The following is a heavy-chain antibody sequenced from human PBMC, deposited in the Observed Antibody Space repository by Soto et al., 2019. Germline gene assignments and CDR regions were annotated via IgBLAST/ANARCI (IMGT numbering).Heavy chain of an antibody. D-gene: IGHD1-20*01. J-gene: IGHJ4*02. V-gene: IGHV1-69*04. CDR2: IIPILDVA. Sequence: QVQLVQSGAEVKKPGSSVKVSCKASGGKFTSNTFSWVRQAPGQGLEWMGRIIPILDVAHYAQKFQGRVTITADKSTNTTYMELSSLTSGDTAIYYCARERITPLFYWGQGNLVIVSS. CDR3: ARERITPLFY. CDR1: GGKFTSNT.